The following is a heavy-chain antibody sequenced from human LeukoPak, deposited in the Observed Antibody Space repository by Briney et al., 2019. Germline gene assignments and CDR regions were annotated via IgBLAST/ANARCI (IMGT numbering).Heavy chain of an antibody. J-gene: IGHJ3*02. CDR1: GDSISNYY. Sequence: SETLSLTCTVSGDSISNYYWSWIRQPAGKGLEWIGRLYTSGTTNYNPSLKSRVSVSGDKSKNQFSLKLSSVTAADTAIYYCARDGGDNSGYEIGAFDIWGQGTMVTVSS. V-gene: IGHV4-4*07. D-gene: IGHD5-12*01. CDR3: ARDGGDNSGYEIGAFDI. CDR2: LYTSGTT.